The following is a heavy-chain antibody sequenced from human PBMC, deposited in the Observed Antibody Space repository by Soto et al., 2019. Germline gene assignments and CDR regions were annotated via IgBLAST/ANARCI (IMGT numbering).Heavy chain of an antibody. J-gene: IGHJ4*02. CDR1: GGSLSSYY. CDR2: IYYSGST. V-gene: IGHV4-59*01. D-gene: IGHD2-21*02. CDR3: ARGQTAAH. Sequence: SETLSLTCPVSGGSLSSYYLSWIRQPPGKGLEWIGYIYYSGSTTYNPSLKSRVTISVDTSKNQFSLNLSSVTAADTAIYYCARGQTAAHWGQGTLVTVSS.